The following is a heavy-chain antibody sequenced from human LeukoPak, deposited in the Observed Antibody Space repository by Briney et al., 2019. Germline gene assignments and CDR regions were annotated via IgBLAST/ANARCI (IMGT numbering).Heavy chain of an antibody. J-gene: IGHJ6*03. Sequence: GGSLRLSCAASGFTFSSYSMNWVRQAPGKGLEWVSSISSSSSYIYYADSVKGRFTISRDNAKNSLYLQMNSLRAEDTAVYYCARDLRQPPWSIYYMDVWGKGTTVTVSS. CDR2: ISSSSSYI. D-gene: IGHD2-8*02. CDR3: ARDLRQPPWSIYYMDV. V-gene: IGHV3-21*01. CDR1: GFTFSSYS.